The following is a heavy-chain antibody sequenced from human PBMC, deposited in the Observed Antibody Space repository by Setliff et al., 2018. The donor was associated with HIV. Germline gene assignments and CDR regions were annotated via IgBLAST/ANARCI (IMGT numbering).Heavy chain of an antibody. CDR2: VYFSGRA. V-gene: IGHV4-39*07. Sequence: SETLSLTCTVSGGSISSSSYYWAWIRQPPGKGLEYIGSVYFSGRAYYNPSLKSRVTISLDTSKNQFSLKVNSMTAADSAIYYCARVHTDYGSWFFDHWGQGILVTVSS. D-gene: IGHD3-10*01. CDR1: GGSISSSSYY. J-gene: IGHJ5*02. CDR3: ARVHTDYGSWFFDH.